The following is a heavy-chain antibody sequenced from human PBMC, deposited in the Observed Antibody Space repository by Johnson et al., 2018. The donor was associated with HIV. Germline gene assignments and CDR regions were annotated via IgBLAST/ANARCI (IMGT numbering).Heavy chain of an antibody. Sequence: VQLVESGGGLVKPGGSLRLSCAASGFTFPNAWMHWVRQAPGEGLAWVGRIKSETDGETIDYAAPVKGRFTISRDDSKNTLYLQMNSLKTEDMAVYYCTTDVPGGPYYNAFDIWGQGTMVTVSS. D-gene: IGHD1-26*01. CDR3: TTDVPGGPYYNAFDI. CDR1: GFTFPNAW. V-gene: IGHV3-15*01. CDR2: IKSETDGETI. J-gene: IGHJ3*02.